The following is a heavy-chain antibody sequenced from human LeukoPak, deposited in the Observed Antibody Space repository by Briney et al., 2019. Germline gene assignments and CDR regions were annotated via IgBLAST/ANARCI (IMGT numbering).Heavy chain of an antibody. D-gene: IGHD3-10*01. CDR1: GCTFSSYA. V-gene: IGHV3-23*01. J-gene: IGHJ4*02. CDR3: AKDLTLWFGGLSSPVDY. Sequence: GGSLRLSCAASGCTFSSYAMSWVRQAPGKGLERVSAISGSGGSTYYADSVKGRFTISRDNSKNTLYLQMNSLRAEDTAVYYCAKDLTLWFGGLSSPVDYWGQGTLLTVSS. CDR2: ISGSGGST.